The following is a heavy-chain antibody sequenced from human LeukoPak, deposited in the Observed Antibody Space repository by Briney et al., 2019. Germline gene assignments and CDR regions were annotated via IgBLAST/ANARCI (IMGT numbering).Heavy chain of an antibody. V-gene: IGHV5-51*01. CDR2: IYPGDSDT. J-gene: IGHJ6*03. CDR3: ARLGDTAMSLPLGYYYYYYMDV. Sequence: GESLKISCKGSGYSFTSYWIGWVRQMPGKGLEWMGIIYPGDSDTRYSPSFQGQVTISADKSISTAYLQWSSLKASDTAMYYCARLGDTAMSLPLGYYYYYYMDVWGKGTTVTVSS. CDR1: GYSFTSYW. D-gene: IGHD5-18*01.